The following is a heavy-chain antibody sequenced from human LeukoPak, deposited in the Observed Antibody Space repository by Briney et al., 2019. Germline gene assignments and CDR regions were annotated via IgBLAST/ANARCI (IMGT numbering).Heavy chain of an antibody. CDR3: ARGTTVASYDAFDI. J-gene: IGHJ3*02. D-gene: IGHD4-23*01. V-gene: IGHV4-4*07. Sequence: SETLSLTCSVSGGSISSYYWSWIRQPAGKGLEWIGRIYTSGSTNYNPSLKSRVTMSVDTSKNQFSLKLSSVTAADTAVYYCARGTTVASYDAFDIWGQGTMVTVSS. CDR2: IYTSGST. CDR1: GGSISSYY.